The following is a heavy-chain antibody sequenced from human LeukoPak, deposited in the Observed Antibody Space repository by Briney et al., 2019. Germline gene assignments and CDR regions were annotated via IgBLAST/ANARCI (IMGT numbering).Heavy chain of an antibody. V-gene: IGHV3-53*01. CDR3: ARDGTAQGAVDY. Sequence: GGSLRLSCAASGFTVSSNYMSWVRQAPGKGLEWVSVIYSGGSTYYADSVKGRFTISRDNSKNTLYLQMNTVRAEDTAVYYCARDGTAQGAVDYWGQGTLVTVSS. D-gene: IGHD1-26*01. CDR2: IYSGGST. CDR1: GFTVSSNY. J-gene: IGHJ4*02.